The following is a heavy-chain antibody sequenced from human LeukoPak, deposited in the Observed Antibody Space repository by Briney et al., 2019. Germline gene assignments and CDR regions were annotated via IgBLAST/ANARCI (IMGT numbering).Heavy chain of an antibody. D-gene: IGHD2-2*01. CDR1: GGSISSGGYY. J-gene: IGHJ5*02. V-gene: IGHV4-30-2*01. CDR3: ARGLGYCSSTSCYGGFDP. CDR2: IYHSGST. Sequence: SQTLSLTCTVSGGSISSGGYYWSWIRQPPGKGLEWIGYIYHSGSTYYNPSLKNRVTISLDRSKDQFSLKVSSVTAADTAVYYCARGLGYCSSTSCYGGFDPWGQGTLVTVSS.